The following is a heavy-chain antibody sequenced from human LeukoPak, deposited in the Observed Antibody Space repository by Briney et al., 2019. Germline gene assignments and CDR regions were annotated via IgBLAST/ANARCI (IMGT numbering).Heavy chain of an antibody. D-gene: IGHD2-2*03. CDR3: ARDGSH. J-gene: IGHJ4*02. CDR2: IQHSGNT. V-gene: IGHV4-39*02. CDR1: GDSINSGSSH. Sequence: PSETLSLTCTVSGDSINSGSSHWGWIRQPPGKGLEWIGSIQHSGNTYYNPSLKSRLTISVDTSKNQFSLKLNSVTAADTAVYYCARDGSHWGQGTLVTVSS.